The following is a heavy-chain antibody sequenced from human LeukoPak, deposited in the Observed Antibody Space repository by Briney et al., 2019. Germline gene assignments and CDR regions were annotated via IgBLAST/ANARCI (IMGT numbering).Heavy chain of an antibody. CDR3: ARLGRGWNQPPDY. Sequence: SETLSLTCAVYGGSFSGYYWSWIRQPPGKGLEWIGEINHSGSTNYNPSLKSRVTISVETSKNQFSLKLSSVTAADTAVYYCARLGRGWNQPPDYWGQGTLVTVSS. V-gene: IGHV4-34*01. CDR1: GGSFSGYY. D-gene: IGHD6-19*01. J-gene: IGHJ4*02. CDR2: INHSGST.